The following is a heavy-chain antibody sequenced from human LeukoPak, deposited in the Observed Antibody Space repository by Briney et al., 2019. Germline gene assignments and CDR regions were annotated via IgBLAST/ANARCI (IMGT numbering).Heavy chain of an antibody. CDR3: ARDPGDSFYHFDY. J-gene: IGHJ4*02. CDR2: ISGSGGST. CDR1: GFTFSSYA. V-gene: IGHV3-23*01. Sequence: QPGGSLRLSCAASGFTFSSYAMTWVRQAPGKGLEWVSAISGSGGSTSYADSVKGRFTISRDNSKNTLYLQMNSLRAEDTAVYYCARDPGDSFYHFDYWGQGTLVTVSS. D-gene: IGHD5-18*01.